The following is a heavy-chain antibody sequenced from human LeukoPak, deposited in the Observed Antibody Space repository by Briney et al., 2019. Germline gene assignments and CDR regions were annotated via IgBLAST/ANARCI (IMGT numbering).Heavy chain of an antibody. CDR3: AKEAGSSGYYYSYYFDY. Sequence: GGSLRLSCVASGFTFSSYAMSWVRQAPGKGLGWVSAISGSGGSTYYADSVKGRFTISRDNSKNTLYLQMNSLRAEDTAVYYCAKEAGSSGYYYSYYFDYWGQGTLVTVSS. CDR2: ISGSGGST. J-gene: IGHJ4*02. D-gene: IGHD3-22*01. CDR1: GFTFSSYA. V-gene: IGHV3-23*01.